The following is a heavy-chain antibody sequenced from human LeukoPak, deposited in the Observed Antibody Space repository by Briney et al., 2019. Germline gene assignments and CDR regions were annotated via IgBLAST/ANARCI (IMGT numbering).Heavy chain of an antibody. D-gene: IGHD3-10*01. CDR1: GFTLSSYA. CDR3: AKGDFYGSGRDYYYYMDV. Sequence: GGSLRLSCAASGFTLSSYAMSWVRQAPGKGLEWVSGINWNGGSTGYADSVKGRFTISRDNAKNSLYLQMNSLRAEDTAVYNCAKGDFYGSGRDYYYYMDVWGKGTTVTISS. CDR2: INWNGGST. V-gene: IGHV3-20*01. J-gene: IGHJ6*03.